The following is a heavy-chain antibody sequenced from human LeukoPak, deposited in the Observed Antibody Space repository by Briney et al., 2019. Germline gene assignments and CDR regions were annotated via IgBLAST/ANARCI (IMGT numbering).Heavy chain of an antibody. CDR2: INHSGST. CDR1: GGSFSGYY. CDR3: ARISSIAARRRAFDI. V-gene: IGHV4-34*01. J-gene: IGHJ3*02. Sequence: SETLSLTCAVYGGSFSGYYWSWICQPPGKGLEWIGEINHSGSTNYNPSLKSRVTISVDTSKNQFSLKLSSVTAADTAVYYCARISSIAARRRAFDIWGQGTMVTVSS. D-gene: IGHD6-6*01.